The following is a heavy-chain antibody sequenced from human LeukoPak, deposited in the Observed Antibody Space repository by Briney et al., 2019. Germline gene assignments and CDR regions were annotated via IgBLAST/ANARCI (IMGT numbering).Heavy chain of an antibody. CDR3: ARAIGSSGWYAY. CDR1: GRSMSSYY. CDR2: IYSSGST. Sequence: SETLSLTCTVSGRSMSSYYWSWIRQPAGKGREWIGRIYSSGSTNYNPSLKSRVTMSVDTCKNQFSLKLSSVTAADTAVYYCARAIGSSGWYAYWGQGTLVTVSS. V-gene: IGHV4-4*07. D-gene: IGHD6-19*01. J-gene: IGHJ4*02.